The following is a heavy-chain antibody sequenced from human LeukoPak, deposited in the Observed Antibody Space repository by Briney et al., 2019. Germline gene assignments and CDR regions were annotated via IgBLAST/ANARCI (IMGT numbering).Heavy chain of an antibody. CDR2: IIPIFGTA. D-gene: IGHD3-10*01. J-gene: IGHJ4*02. Sequence: AASVKVSCKASGDIFTDYYIHWVRQAPGQGLEWMGGIIPIFGTANYAQKFQGRVTITADESTSTAYMELSSLRSEDTAVYYCAREYDASGSYYACDYWGQGTLVTVSS. V-gene: IGHV1-69*13. CDR1: GDIFTDYY. CDR3: AREYDASGSYYACDY.